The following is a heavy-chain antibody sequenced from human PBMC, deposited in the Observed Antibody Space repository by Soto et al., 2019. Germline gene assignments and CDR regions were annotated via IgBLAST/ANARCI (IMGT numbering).Heavy chain of an antibody. CDR3: ARARCFGNKRDYFDY. D-gene: IGHD3-10*01. V-gene: IGHV3-33*01. CDR1: GFTFSSYG. Sequence: GGSLRLSCAASGFTFSSYGMHWVRQAPGKGLEWVAVIWYDGSNKYYADSVKGRFTISRDNSKNTLYLQMNSLRAEDTAVYYCARARCFGNKRDYFDYWGQGT. CDR2: IWYDGSNK. J-gene: IGHJ4*02.